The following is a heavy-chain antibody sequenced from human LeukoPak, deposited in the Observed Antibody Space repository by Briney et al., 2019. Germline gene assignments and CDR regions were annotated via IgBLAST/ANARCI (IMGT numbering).Heavy chain of an antibody. CDR3: ARDDYYDSSGPDY. D-gene: IGHD3-22*01. V-gene: IGHV3-21*01. J-gene: IGHJ4*02. CDR2: ISSSSYI. Sequence: GGSRRLSCAASGFTFSSYAMSWVRQAPGKGLEWVSSISSSSYIYYADSVKGRFTISRDNAKNSLYLQMNSLRAEDTAVYYCARDDYYDSSGPDYWGQGTLVTVSS. CDR1: GFTFSSYA.